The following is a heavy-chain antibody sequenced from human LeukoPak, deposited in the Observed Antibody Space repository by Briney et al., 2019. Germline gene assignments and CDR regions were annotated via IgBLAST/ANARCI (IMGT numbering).Heavy chain of an antibody. Sequence: SETLSLTCTVSGGSISSYYWSWIRQPPGKGLEWIGYIYYSGSTNYNPSLKSRVTISVDMSKNQFSLKLSSVTAADTAVYYCASSNSSGWPNDKYYYGMDVWGQGTTVTVSS. CDR3: ASSNSSGWPNDKYYYGMDV. CDR2: IYYSGST. D-gene: IGHD6-19*01. V-gene: IGHV4-59*08. CDR1: GGSISSYY. J-gene: IGHJ6*02.